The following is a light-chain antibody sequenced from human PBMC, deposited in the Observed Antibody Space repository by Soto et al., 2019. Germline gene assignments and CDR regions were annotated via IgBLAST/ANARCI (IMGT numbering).Light chain of an antibody. V-gene: IGLV2-14*01. CDR3: SSYTSSSTF. CDR1: SSDVGGYNY. Sequence: QSVLTQPASVSGSPGQSITISCTGTSSDVGGYNYVSWYQQHPGKDPKLMIYDVSNRPAGVSNRFSGSKSGNTASLTISGLQAEDEADYYCSSYTSSSTFFGGGTQLTVL. CDR2: DVS. J-gene: IGLJ2*01.